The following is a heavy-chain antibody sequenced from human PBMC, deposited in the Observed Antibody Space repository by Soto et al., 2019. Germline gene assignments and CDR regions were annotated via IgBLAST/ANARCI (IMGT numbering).Heavy chain of an antibody. CDR3: ARIRGYWYGLDV. Sequence: EVQLLDSGGGLVQPGGSLRLSCAASGFPLSTYGMTWVRQAPGKGLEWVSAITGTGGNTYYVDSVKGRFTSSRDNSKNMLSLQVNSLRVEDTAVYYCARIRGYWYGLDVWCQGTTVTVSS. V-gene: IGHV3-23*01. CDR2: ITGTGGNT. J-gene: IGHJ6*02. CDR1: GFPLSTYG.